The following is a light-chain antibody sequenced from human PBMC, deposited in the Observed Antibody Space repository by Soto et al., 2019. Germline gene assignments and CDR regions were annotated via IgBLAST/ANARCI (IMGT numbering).Light chain of an antibody. J-gene: IGKJ4*01. V-gene: IGKV3-15*01. CDR1: QSVSSN. CDR2: DAS. Sequence: EIVMTQSPATLSVSPGEGATLACRASQSVSSNLAWYQQKPGQAPRLLIYDASTRATGIPVRFSGSGSGTEFTLTISSPQSEDSAGYYCQHYHMRPLTFGGGTRVEIK. CDR3: QHYHMRPLT.